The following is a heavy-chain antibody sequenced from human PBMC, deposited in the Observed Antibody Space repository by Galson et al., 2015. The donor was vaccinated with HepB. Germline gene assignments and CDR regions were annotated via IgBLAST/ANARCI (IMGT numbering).Heavy chain of an antibody. CDR1: GFTFSSFT. CDR2: ISYDGNNK. Sequence: SLRLSCAASGFTFSSFTMRWVRQAPGKGLEWVAIISYDGNNKNYADSVQGRFTISRDNSKNTLYLQMNSLRAEDTAVYHCAREYCSGGSCYVDYWGQGTLVTVSS. D-gene: IGHD2-15*01. V-gene: IGHV3-30-3*01. CDR3: AREYCSGGSCYVDY. J-gene: IGHJ4*02.